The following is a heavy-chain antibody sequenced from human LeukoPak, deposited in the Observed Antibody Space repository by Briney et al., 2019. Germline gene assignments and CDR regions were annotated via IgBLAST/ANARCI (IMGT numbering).Heavy chain of an antibody. Sequence: PGGSLRLSCAASGFSFNIYSMYWVRQAPGKGLEWVSITNSADESKYYADSVKGRFTISRDNSKNTLYLQMNSLRAEDTAVYFCAKGCHCTSGCHFCGYMDVWGKGTTVTVSS. CDR2: TNSADESK. D-gene: IGHD2-8*01. CDR1: GFSFNIYS. CDR3: AKGCHCTSGCHFCGYMDV. V-gene: IGHV3-23*01. J-gene: IGHJ6*03.